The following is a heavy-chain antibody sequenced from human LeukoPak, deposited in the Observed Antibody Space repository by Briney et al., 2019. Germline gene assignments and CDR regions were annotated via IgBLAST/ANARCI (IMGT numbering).Heavy chain of an antibody. CDR1: GFTFSSYE. CDR3: ARDPPTGYYYDSSGYTPGFDY. CDR2: IYSGGST. V-gene: IGHV3-66*01. D-gene: IGHD3-22*01. Sequence: GGSLRLSCAASGFTFSSYEMNWVRQAPGKGLEWVSVIYSGGSTYYADSVKGRFTISRDNSKNTLYLQMNSLRAEDTAVYYCARDPPTGYYYDSSGYTPGFDYWGQGTLVTVSS. J-gene: IGHJ4*02.